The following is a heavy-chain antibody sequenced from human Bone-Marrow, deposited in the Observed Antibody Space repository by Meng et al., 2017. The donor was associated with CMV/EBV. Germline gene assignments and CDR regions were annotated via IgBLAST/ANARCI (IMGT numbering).Heavy chain of an antibody. D-gene: IGHD2-8*02. CDR2: ISGSGGST. V-gene: IGHV3-23*01. Sequence: GESLKISCAASGFTFSSYAMSWVRQAPGKGLEWVSAISGSGGSTYYADSVKGRFTISRDNAKNSLYLQMHSLRAEDTAVYYCARGKPGGPYYFDYWGQGTLVTVSS. J-gene: IGHJ4*02. CDR1: GFTFSSYA. CDR3: ARGKPGGPYYFDY.